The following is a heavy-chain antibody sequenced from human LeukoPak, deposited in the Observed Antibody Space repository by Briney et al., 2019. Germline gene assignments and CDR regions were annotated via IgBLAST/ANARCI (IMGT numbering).Heavy chain of an antibody. CDR2: IYYSGST. V-gene: IGHV4-59*01. D-gene: IGHD5-18*01. Sequence: SETLSLTCSVSGGSISSYYWSWLRQPPGKRLEWIGYIYYSGSTYYNPSLKSRATISVDTSKNQFSLQLSSVTAADTAVYFCARVPPYNSGYGGFDYWGQGTLVTVSS. CDR1: GGSISSYY. J-gene: IGHJ4*02. CDR3: ARVPPYNSGYGGFDY.